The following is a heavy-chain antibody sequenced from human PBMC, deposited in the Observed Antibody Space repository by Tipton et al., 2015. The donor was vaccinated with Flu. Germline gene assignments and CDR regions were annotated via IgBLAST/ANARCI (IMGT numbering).Heavy chain of an antibody. CDR3: ARSTPIAATGWGMDV. Sequence: LRLSCAVSGGSISSGGYSWIWIRQPPGKGLEWIGYIYHSGSTYYNASLKSRVTISVDRSKNQFSLKLSSVTAADTAVYYCARSTPIAATGWGMDVWGQGP. J-gene: IGHJ6*02. V-gene: IGHV4-30-2*01. D-gene: IGHD6-13*01. CDR2: IYHSGST. CDR1: GGSISSGGYS.